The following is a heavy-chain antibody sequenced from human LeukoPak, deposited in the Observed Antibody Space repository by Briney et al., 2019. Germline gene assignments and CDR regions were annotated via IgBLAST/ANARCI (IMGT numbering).Heavy chain of an antibody. Sequence: SSETLSLTCTVSGGSISSYYWSWIRQPPGKGLEWIGYIYYSGSTNYNPSLKSRVTISVDTSKNQFSLKLSSVTAADTAVYYCARAYYGGNSNWFDPWGQGTLVTVSS. D-gene: IGHD4-23*01. CDR3: ARAYYGGNSNWFDP. CDR1: GGSISSYY. J-gene: IGHJ5*02. V-gene: IGHV4-59*01. CDR2: IYYSGST.